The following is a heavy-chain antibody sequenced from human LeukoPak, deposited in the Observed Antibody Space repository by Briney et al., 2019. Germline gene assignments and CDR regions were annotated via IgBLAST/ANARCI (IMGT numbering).Heavy chain of an antibody. CDR3: ARDRGGTEFDY. J-gene: IGHJ4*02. CDR1: GGSISSYY. Sequence: PSETLSLTCTVSGGSISSYYWSWIRQPPGKGLEWIGYIYYSGSTNYNPSLKSRVTISVDTSKNQFSLKLSSVTAADTAVYYCARDRGGTEFDYWGQGTLVTVSS. D-gene: IGHD3-10*01. V-gene: IGHV4-59*01. CDR2: IYYSGST.